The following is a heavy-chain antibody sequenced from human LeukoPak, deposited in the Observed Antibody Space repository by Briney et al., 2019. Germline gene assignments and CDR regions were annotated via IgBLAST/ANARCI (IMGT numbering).Heavy chain of an antibody. Sequence: ASVKVSCKASGYTFTGYYMHWVRQAPGQGLEWMGWINPNSGGTNYAQKFQGRVTMTRDTSISTAYMELSRLRSDDTAVYYCARVAKGWSYYDFWSGSPAYYFDYWGQGTLVTVSS. J-gene: IGHJ4*02. CDR1: GYTFTGYY. CDR3: ARVAKGWSYYDFWSGSPAYYFDY. CDR2: INPNSGGT. D-gene: IGHD3-3*01. V-gene: IGHV1-2*02.